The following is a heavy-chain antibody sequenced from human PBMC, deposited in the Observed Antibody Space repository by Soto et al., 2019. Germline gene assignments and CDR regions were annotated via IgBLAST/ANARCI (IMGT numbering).Heavy chain of an antibody. CDR3: ARSITFGGVPL. V-gene: IGHV3-66*01. D-gene: IGHD3-16*01. CDR1: GFTFSNSA. Sequence: GGSLRLSCATSGFTFSNSAMSWVRQAPGKGLEWVSVIYSGGSPYYSDSVKGRFSISRDNSKNTLYLQMNSLRAEDTAVYYCARSITFGGVPLWGQGTLVTVSS. CDR2: IYSGGSP. J-gene: IGHJ4*02.